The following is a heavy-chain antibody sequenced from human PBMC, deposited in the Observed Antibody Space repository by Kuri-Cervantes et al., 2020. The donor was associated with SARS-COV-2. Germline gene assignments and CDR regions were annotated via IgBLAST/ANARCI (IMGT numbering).Heavy chain of an antibody. V-gene: IGHV3-30*03. CDR3: ARNNYGGSGSGNWFDP. CDR1: GFTFTSHA. Sequence: GGSLRLSCAVSGFTFTSHAMHWVRQAPGKGLEWVALISYDGSNKFYADSVKGRFTISRDNSKNTLYLQMNSLRAEDTAVYYCARNNYGGSGSGNWFDPWGQGTLVTVSS. CDR2: ISYDGSNK. J-gene: IGHJ5*02. D-gene: IGHD3-10*01.